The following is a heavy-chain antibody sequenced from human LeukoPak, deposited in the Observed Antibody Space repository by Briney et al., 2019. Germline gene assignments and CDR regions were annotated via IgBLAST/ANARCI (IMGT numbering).Heavy chain of an antibody. V-gene: IGHV4-38-2*01. Sequence: PSETLSLTCAVSGYSISSGYYWGWIRQPPGKGLEWIGSIYHSGSTYYNPSLKGRVTISVDTSKNQFSLKLSSVTAADTAVYYCATSTYYYGSGSPPGVDYWGQGTLVTVSS. CDR1: GYSISSGYY. CDR2: IYHSGST. CDR3: ATSTYYYGSGSPPGVDY. D-gene: IGHD3-10*01. J-gene: IGHJ4*02.